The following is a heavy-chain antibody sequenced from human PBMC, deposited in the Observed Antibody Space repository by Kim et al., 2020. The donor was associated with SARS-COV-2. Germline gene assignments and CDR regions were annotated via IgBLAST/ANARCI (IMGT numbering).Heavy chain of an antibody. CDR3: ARIDCSGGSCYPYYYYGMDV. J-gene: IGHJ6*02. CDR1: GGTFSSYA. Sequence: SVKVSCKASGGTFSSYAISWVRQAPGQGLEWMGGIIPIFGTANYAQKFQGRVTITADESTSTAYMELSSLRSEDTAVYYCARIDCSGGSCYPYYYYGMDVWGQGTTVTVSS. D-gene: IGHD2-15*01. CDR2: IIPIFGTA. V-gene: IGHV1-69*13.